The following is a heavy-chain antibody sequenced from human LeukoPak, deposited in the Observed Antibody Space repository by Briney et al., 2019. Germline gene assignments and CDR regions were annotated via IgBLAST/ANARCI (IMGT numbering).Heavy chain of an antibody. J-gene: IGHJ4*02. CDR2: IRSSSSYI. CDR3: ARDQYGDYVFDY. Sequence: GGSLRLSCVVSGFTFSSYSMNWVRQAPGKGLEWVSSIRSSSSYIYYADSVKGRFIISRDNAKNSLHLQMNSLRAEDTAVYYCARDQYGDYVFDYWGQGTLVTVS. CDR1: GFTFSSYS. D-gene: IGHD4-17*01. V-gene: IGHV3-21*01.